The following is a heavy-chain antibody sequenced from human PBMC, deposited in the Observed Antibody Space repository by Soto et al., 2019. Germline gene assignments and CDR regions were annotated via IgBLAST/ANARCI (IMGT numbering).Heavy chain of an antibody. Sequence: ASVKVSCKASGYTFTGYYMHWVRQAPGQGLEWMGWINPNSGDTNYAQKFQGWVTMTRDTSISTAYMELSRLRSDDTAVYYCARDRLATVAVNHYYYYGMDVWGQGTTVTVSS. V-gene: IGHV1-2*04. J-gene: IGHJ6*02. CDR3: ARDRLATVAVNHYYYYGMDV. CDR1: GYTFTGYY. CDR2: INPNSGDT. D-gene: IGHD6-19*01.